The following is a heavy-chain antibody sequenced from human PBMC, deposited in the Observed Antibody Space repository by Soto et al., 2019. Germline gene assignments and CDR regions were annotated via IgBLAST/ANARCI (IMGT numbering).Heavy chain of an antibody. CDR2: IYYGGST. V-gene: IGHV4-59*01. D-gene: IGHD2-15*01. J-gene: IGHJ6*03. Sequence: PSETLSLTCTVSGGSISSYYWSWIRQPPGKGLEWIGYIYYGGSTNYNPSLKSRVTMSVDTSKNQFSLKLSSVTAADTAVYYCARSYRRYCSGGSCYSYYYYYMDVWGKGTTVTVSS. CDR1: GGSISSYY. CDR3: ARSYRRYCSGGSCYSYYYYYMDV.